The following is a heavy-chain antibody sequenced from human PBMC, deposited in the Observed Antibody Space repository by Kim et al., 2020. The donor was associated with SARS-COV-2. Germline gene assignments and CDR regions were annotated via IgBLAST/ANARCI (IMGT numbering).Heavy chain of an antibody. D-gene: IGHD6-13*01. V-gene: IGHV4-39*07. CDR3: ARTRTYSNTWGPTKRTLDY. Sequence: SETLSLTCSVSGGSISGQSFYWEWIRQTPGKGLEWIGNIFYDGGTYYNTSLKSRITISVDTSKNQFSLKVTSLTAADTAVYFCARTRTYSNTWGPTKRTLDYWGQGILVTVSS. CDR1: GGSISGQSFY. J-gene: IGHJ4*02. CDR2: IFYDGGT.